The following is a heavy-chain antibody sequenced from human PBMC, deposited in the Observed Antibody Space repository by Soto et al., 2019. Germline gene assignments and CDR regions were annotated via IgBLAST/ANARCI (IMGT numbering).Heavy chain of an antibody. Sequence: EVQLLESGGGLVQPGGSLRLSCAASGFTFSSYAMSWVRQAPGKGLEWVSAISGSGGSTYYADSVKGRFTISRDNSKNTLYLQMNSLRAEDTDVYYCAKGEIAVSAWFVAWGQVTLVTVSS. CDR1: GFTFSSYA. J-gene: IGHJ5*02. V-gene: IGHV3-23*01. CDR3: AKGEIAVSAWFVA. CDR2: ISGSGGST. D-gene: IGHD6-19*01.